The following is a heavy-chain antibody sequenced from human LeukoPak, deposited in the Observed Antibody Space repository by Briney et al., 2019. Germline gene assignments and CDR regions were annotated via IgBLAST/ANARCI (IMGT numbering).Heavy chain of an antibody. D-gene: IGHD5-24*01. Sequence: SVKVSCKTTGGRFKSYGFSWVRQAPGQGLEWMGGIIPVFDRPTYAQKFEGRVTITADKSTNTTYMEISSLTSDDTAVYYCARAPYGYNPVDYWGQGTLVTVSS. CDR1: GGRFKSYG. V-gene: IGHV1-69*06. CDR2: IIPVFDRP. CDR3: ARAPYGYNPVDY. J-gene: IGHJ4*02.